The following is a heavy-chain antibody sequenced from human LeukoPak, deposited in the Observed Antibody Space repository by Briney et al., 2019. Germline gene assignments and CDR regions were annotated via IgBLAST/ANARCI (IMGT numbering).Heavy chain of an antibody. Sequence: SETLSLTCTVSGYSISSGYYWGWIRQPPGKGLEWIGSIYHSGSTYYNPSLKSRVTISVDTSKNQFSLKLSSVTAADTAVYYCASLNMLGYCSGGSCLPTGFDYWGQGTLVTVSS. J-gene: IGHJ4*02. CDR2: IYHSGST. V-gene: IGHV4-38-2*02. CDR3: ASLNMLGYCSGGSCLPTGFDY. D-gene: IGHD2-15*01. CDR1: GYSISSGYY.